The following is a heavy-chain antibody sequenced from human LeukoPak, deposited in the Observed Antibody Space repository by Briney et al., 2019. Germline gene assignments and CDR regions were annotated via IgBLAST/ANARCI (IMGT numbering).Heavy chain of an antibody. J-gene: IGHJ4*02. V-gene: IGHV4-38-2*01. CDR2: IYHSGSA. D-gene: IGHD2-15*01. CDR3: AGYCSGGSCHLDY. CDR1: GYSISSGYQ. Sequence: PSETLSLTCGVSGYSISSGYQWAWIRQSPGKGLEWIGSIYHSGSAHYNPSLKSRVTISVDTSKNQFSLKLSSVTAADTAVYYCAGYCSGGSCHLDYWGQGTLVTVSS.